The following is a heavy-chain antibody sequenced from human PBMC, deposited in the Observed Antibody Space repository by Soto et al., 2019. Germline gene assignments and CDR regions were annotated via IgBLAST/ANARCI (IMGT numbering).Heavy chain of an antibody. D-gene: IGHD5-18*01. J-gene: IGHJ4*02. V-gene: IGHV1-18*01. Sequence: QVHLVPSGAEVKKPGASVKVSCKASGYTFTSYAISWVRQAPGQGLEWMGWIRGYNGDTKYAQKLQCRVTMITDTSTGAAYMDLRSMRSDDTAVYYCAIVVDTAMDSFDCWGQGTLFAVSS. CDR1: GYTFTSYA. CDR3: AIVVDTAMDSFDC. CDR2: IRGYNGDT.